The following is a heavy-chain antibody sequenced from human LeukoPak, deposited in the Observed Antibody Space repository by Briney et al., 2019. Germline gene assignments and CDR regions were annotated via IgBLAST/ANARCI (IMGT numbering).Heavy chain of an antibody. CDR3: ARDLPEWELLEEGDFDI. CDR2: IYTSGST. J-gene: IGHJ3*02. Sequence: SETLSLTCTVSGGSISSYYWSWIRQPAGKGLEWIGRIYTSGSTNYNPSLKSRATISVDNSKNPFYLKLSSVTAENTALYYCARDLPEWELLEEGDFDIWGQGTMVTVSS. CDR1: GGSISSYY. D-gene: IGHD1-26*01. V-gene: IGHV4-4*07.